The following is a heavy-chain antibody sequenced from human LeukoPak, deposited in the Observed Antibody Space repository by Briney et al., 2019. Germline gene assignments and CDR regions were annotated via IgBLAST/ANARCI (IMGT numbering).Heavy chain of an antibody. J-gene: IGHJ4*02. Sequence: SETLSLTCSVSGYSISGGYYWSWIRQPPGKGLEWIGEINPSGSPDYNPSLKSRVTISVDTSKNQFSLKLTSVTAADTAVYYCARLVRSSWYGRVDFDYWGQGTLVTISS. CDR2: INPSGSP. CDR1: GYSISGGYY. V-gene: IGHV4-34*01. CDR3: ARLVRSSWYGRVDFDY. D-gene: IGHD2-2*01.